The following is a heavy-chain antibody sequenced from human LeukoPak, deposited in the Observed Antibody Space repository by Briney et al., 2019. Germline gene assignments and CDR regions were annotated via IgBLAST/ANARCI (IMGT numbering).Heavy chain of an antibody. CDR3: AREAAGYSSSWSFSGYYYGMDV. CDR2: INPNSGGT. V-gene: IGHV1-2*02. J-gene: IGHJ6*02. CDR1: GYTFTGYY. D-gene: IGHD6-13*01. Sequence: GASVKVSCKASGYTFTGYYMHWVRQAPGQGLEWMGWINPNSGGTNYAQKFQGRVTMTRDTSISTAYMELSRLRSDDTAVYYCAREAAGYSSSWSFSGYYYGMDVWGQGTTVTVSS.